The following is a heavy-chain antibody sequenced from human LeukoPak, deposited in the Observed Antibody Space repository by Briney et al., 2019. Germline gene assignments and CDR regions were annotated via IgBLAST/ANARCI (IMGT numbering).Heavy chain of an antibody. J-gene: IGHJ4*02. CDR1: GGSISSSSYY. Sequence: SETLSLTCTVSGGSISSSSYYWGWIRQPPGKGLEWIGSIYYSGSTYYNPSPKSRVTISVDTSKNQFSLKLSSVTAADTAAYYCARLGRSGSYPFDYWGQGTLVTVSS. CDR2: IYYSGST. D-gene: IGHD3-10*01. CDR3: ARLGRSGSYPFDY. V-gene: IGHV4-39*01.